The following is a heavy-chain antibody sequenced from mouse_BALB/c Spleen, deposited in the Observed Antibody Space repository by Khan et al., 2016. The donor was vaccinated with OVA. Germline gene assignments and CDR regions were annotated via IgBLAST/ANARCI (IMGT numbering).Heavy chain of an antibody. Sequence: VQLQESGAELMKPGASVKISCKATGYTFSSYWIEWVKQRPGHGLEWIGEILPGSGSTNYNEKFKGKATFTADTSSNTAYMQLRSLTSEDSAVIYCARDFYYGNFGAMDYWGQGTSVTVSS. V-gene: IGHV1-9*01. CDR1: GYTFSSYW. D-gene: IGHD2-1*01. J-gene: IGHJ4*01. CDR3: ARDFYYGNFGAMDY. CDR2: ILPGSGST.